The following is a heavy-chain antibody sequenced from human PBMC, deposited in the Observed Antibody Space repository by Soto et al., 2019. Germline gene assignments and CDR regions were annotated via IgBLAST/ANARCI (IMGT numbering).Heavy chain of an antibody. CDR2: VSHDGRNT. CDR1: GFTFSDYA. CDR3: AKGGRQWLVTSDFNY. D-gene: IGHD6-19*01. V-gene: IGHV3-30*18. J-gene: IGHJ4*02. Sequence: VQLVESGGGVVQPGRSLRLSCAASGFTFSDYAMHWVRQAPGKGLEWVAVVSHDGRNTHYADSVKGRFTISRDSSKNSVSLEMTSLRAEDTAVNYCAKGGRQWLVTSDFNYWGQGALFTVSS.